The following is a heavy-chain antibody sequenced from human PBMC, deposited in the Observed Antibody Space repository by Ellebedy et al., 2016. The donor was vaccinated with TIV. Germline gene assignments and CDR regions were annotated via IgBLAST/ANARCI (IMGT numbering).Heavy chain of an antibody. CDR1: GYTFTSYG. V-gene: IGHV1-18*01. D-gene: IGHD3-10*01. CDR2: ISAYNGNT. J-gene: IGHJ6*02. Sequence: AASVKVSCKASGYTFTSYGISWARQAPGQGLEWMGWISAYNGNTNYAQKLQGRVTMTTDTSTSTAYMELRSLRSDDTAVYYCARENMVRGVIRGVGYYYGMDVWGQGTTVTVSS. CDR3: ARENMVRGVIRGVGYYYGMDV.